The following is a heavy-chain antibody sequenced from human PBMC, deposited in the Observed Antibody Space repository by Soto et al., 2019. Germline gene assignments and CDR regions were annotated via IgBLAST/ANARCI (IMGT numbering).Heavy chain of an antibody. CDR3: ARGRGGSGSLTPRVDF. CDR1: GFTFNNYA. V-gene: IGHV3-23*01. CDR2: ISGGGDTT. J-gene: IGHJ4*02. Sequence: EVQLLESGGGLVQPGGSLRLSCAASGFTFNNYAMTWVRQAPGKGLEWVSAISGGGDTTSYADSVKGRFTVSRDGSKNTLNRQMSSLRAEDSALYYCARGRGGSGSLTPRVDFWGQGTLVTVSS. D-gene: IGHD3-10*01.